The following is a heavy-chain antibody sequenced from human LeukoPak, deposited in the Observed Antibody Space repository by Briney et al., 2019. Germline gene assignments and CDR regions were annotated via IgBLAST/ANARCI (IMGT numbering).Heavy chain of an antibody. J-gene: IGHJ2*01. CDR3: ARDPEGSSSSISGWYFDL. V-gene: IGHV4-30-4*08. Sequence: PSQTLSLTCTVSGGSISSGDYYWSWIRQPPGKGLEWIGYIYYSGSTYYNPSLKSRVTISVDTSKNQFSLKLSSVTAADTAVYYCARDPEGSSSSISGWYFDLWGRGTLHTVSS. CDR1: GGSISSGDYY. D-gene: IGHD6-6*01. CDR2: IYYSGST.